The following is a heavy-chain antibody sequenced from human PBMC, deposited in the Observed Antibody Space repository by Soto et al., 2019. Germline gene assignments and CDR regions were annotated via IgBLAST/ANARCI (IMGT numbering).Heavy chain of an antibody. D-gene: IGHD3-3*01. V-gene: IGHV1-58*01. Sequence: SVKVSCKASGFTFTSSAVQWVRQSRGQRLEWIGWIVVGSGNTNYAQKFQERVTITRDMSTSTAYMELSGLRSEDTAVYYCAAGPVNTIFGVAHFDYWGQGTLVTAPQ. J-gene: IGHJ4*02. CDR2: IVVGSGNT. CDR1: GFTFTSSA. CDR3: AAGPVNTIFGVAHFDY.